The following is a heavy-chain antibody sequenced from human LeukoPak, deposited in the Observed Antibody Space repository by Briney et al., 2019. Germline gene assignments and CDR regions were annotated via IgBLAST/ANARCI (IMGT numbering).Heavy chain of an antibody. J-gene: IGHJ4*02. CDR3: AKDIYYYDSSGCQDY. D-gene: IGHD3-22*01. V-gene: IGHV3-9*01. Sequence: GGSLRLSCAASGFTFDDYAMHWVRQAPEKRLEWVSGISWNSGSIGYADSVKGRFTISRDNAKNSLYLQMNSLRAEDTALYYCAKDIYYYDSSGCQDYWGQGTLVTVSS. CDR1: GFTFDDYA. CDR2: ISWNSGSI.